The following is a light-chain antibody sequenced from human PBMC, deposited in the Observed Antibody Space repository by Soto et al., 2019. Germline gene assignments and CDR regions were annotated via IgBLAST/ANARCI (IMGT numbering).Light chain of an antibody. CDR3: QQYNTYPRT. CDR1: QSISGW. CDR2: EAS. V-gene: IGKV1-5*03. Sequence: DIQMTQSPSSLSASVGDRVTITCRASQSISGWLTWYQQKPGKAPKIMIYEASSLESGVPSRFSGSGSETEFTRTISSLQPDDFATYYCQQYNTYPRTFGQGTKVEFK. J-gene: IGKJ1*01.